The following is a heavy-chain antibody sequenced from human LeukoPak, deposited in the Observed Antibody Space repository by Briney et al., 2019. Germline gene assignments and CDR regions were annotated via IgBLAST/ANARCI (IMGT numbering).Heavy chain of an antibody. Sequence: SETLSLTCTVSGGSISSSRYYWGWIRQPPGKGLEWIGTIYYSGSTYYNPSLKSRVTISVDTSKNQFSLGLSSVTAADTAVFYCASLVGYDFWNVFYYYMDVWGKGTTVTVSS. V-gene: IGHV4-39*01. J-gene: IGHJ6*03. D-gene: IGHD3-3*01. CDR3: ASLVGYDFWNVFYYYMDV. CDR2: IYYSGST. CDR1: GGSISSSRYY.